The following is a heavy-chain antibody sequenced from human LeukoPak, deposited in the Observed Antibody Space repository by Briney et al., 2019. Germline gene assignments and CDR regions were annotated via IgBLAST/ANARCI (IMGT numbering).Heavy chain of an antibody. D-gene: IGHD3-22*01. CDR2: ISWNSGSI. Sequence: PGGSLRLFCAASGSTFDDYAMHWVRQAPGKGLEWVSGISWNSGSIGYADSVKGRFTISRDNAKNSLYLQMNSLRAEDMALYYCAKGDYYYDSSGYIDYWGQGTLVTVSS. V-gene: IGHV3-9*03. J-gene: IGHJ4*02. CDR3: AKGDYYYDSSGYIDY. CDR1: GSTFDDYA.